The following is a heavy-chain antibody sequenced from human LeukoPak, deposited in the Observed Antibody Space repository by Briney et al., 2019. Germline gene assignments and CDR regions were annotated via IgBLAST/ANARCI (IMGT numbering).Heavy chain of an antibody. D-gene: IGHD3-10*01. CDR1: GFTFSSYA. J-gene: IGHJ3*02. CDR2: ISGSGGST. Sequence: GGSLRLSCAASGFTFSSYAISGVRQARGEGLEWVSAISGSGGSTYYADSVKGRFTISRDNCKNTLYLLMNSLRAEDTDVYYCAKVYYGSGSSRAFDIWGQGKMVTVSS. CDR3: AKVYYGSGSSRAFDI. V-gene: IGHV3-23*01.